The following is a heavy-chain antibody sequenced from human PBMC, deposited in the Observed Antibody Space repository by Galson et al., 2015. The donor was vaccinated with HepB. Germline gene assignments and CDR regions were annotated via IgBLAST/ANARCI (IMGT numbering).Heavy chain of an antibody. CDR2: INAGNGNT. CDR1: GYTFTSYA. V-gene: IGHV1-3*01. CDR3: ARENLCGGGDCYSEYDY. Sequence: SVKVSCKASGYTFTSYAMHWVRQAPGQRLEWMGWINAGNGNTKYSQKFQGRVTITRDTSASTAYMELSSLRSEDTAVYYCARENLCGGGDCYSEYDYWGQGTLVTVSS. J-gene: IGHJ4*02. D-gene: IGHD2-21*02.